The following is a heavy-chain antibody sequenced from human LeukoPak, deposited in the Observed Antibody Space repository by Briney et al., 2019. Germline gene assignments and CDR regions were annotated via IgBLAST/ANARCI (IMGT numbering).Heavy chain of an antibody. J-gene: IGHJ4*02. D-gene: IGHD4-17*01. V-gene: IGHV3-48*03. Sequence: GGSLRLSCAASGFTFSSYEMNWVRQAPGKGLEWASYISSSGSTIYYADSVKGRFTISRDNAKNSLYLQMNSLRAEDTAVYYCARDLGDYGGGVDYWGQGTLVTVSS. CDR1: GFTFSSYE. CDR3: ARDLGDYGGGVDY. CDR2: ISSSGSTI.